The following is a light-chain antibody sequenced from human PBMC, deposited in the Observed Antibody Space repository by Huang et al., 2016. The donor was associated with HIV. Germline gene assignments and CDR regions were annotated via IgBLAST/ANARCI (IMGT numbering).Light chain of an antibody. CDR1: QRIGN. CDR2: GSS. J-gene: IGKJ1*01. Sequence: EIVVTQSPVTLSASPGERVTLSCRASQRIGNLAWYQQKTCQAPRLLICGSSTRATGIPSRFSGSGSGPEFTLTISSLRSEDFAVYFCQQYNSWPPWTFGQGTKVDIK. CDR3: QQYNSWPPWT. V-gene: IGKV3-15*01.